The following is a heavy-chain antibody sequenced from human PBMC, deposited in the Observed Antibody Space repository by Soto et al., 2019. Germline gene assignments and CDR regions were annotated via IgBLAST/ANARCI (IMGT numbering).Heavy chain of an antibody. CDR2: IRDRASNYAT. D-gene: IGHD3-10*01. CDR3: TRLISAAQDY. J-gene: IGHJ4*02. Sequence: EVLLVESGGGLVQPGGSLKLSCEASGFVFKDSSIHWVRQASGKGLEWVGRIRDRASNYATAYAASVKGRFTISRDDSNNKAYLQMDSLKTEDTAIYYCTRLISAAQDYWGQGSLVTVSS. CDR1: GFVFKDSS. V-gene: IGHV3-73*01.